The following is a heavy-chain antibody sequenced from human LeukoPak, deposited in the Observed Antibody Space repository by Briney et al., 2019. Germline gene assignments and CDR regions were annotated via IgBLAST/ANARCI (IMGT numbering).Heavy chain of an antibody. CDR3: GAEMATIAPPN. D-gene: IGHD5-24*01. Sequence: PGGTLRLSCAASGFRFNSYGMTWVRLAPGKGLEWVSYISSSGSTIYYADSVKGRFTISRDNAKNSLYLQMNSLRAEDTAVYYCGAEMATIAPPNWGQGTLVTVSS. CDR2: ISSSGSTI. J-gene: IGHJ4*02. CDR1: GFRFNSYG. V-gene: IGHV3-48*04.